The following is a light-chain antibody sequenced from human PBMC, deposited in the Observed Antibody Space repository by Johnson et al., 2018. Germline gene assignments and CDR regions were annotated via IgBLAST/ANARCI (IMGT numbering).Light chain of an antibody. CDR2: ENN. J-gene: IGLJ1*01. CDR1: SSNIGNNY. CDR3: GTWDSSLSAGNV. Sequence: QSVLTQPPSVSAAPGQKFTISCSGSSSNIGNNYVSWYQQLPGTAPKLLIYENNKRPSGIPDRFSGSKSGTSATLGITGLQTGDEAYYYCGTWDSSLSAGNVFGTGTKVTVL. V-gene: IGLV1-51*02.